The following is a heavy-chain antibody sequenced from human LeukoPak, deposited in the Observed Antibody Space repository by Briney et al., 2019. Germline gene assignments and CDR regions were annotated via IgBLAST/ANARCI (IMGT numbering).Heavy chain of an antibody. CDR1: GDSITNSAYY. CDR2: TFYVGSP. Sequence: SETLSLTCNVSGDSITNSAYYWGWIRQPPGKGLEWIGTTFYVGSPYYNPSLRSRVTISADTSTNQISLKVASVTAADTAVYYCARDLGAARRGFDYWGQGILVTVSS. J-gene: IGHJ4*02. V-gene: IGHV4-39*07. D-gene: IGHD6-6*01. CDR3: ARDLGAARRGFDY.